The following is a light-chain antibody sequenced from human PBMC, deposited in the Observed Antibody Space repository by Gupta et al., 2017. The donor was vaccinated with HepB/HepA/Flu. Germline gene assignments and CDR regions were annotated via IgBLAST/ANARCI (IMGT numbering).Light chain of an antibody. Sequence: HSVLTQPPSLSAAPGQKVTLSCSGCSSNSDVSWYQQVPGTAPKVVIYENNKRPSGIPDRFSGSKSGTSATLGITGLQTGEEADYYCETWDNSQNVGVFGGGTKLTVL. CDR1: SSNSD. CDR2: ENN. V-gene: IGLV1-51*02. CDR3: ETWDNSQNVGV. J-gene: IGLJ3*02.